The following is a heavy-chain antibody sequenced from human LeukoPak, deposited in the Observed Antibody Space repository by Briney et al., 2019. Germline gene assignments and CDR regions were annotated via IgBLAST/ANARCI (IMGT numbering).Heavy chain of an antibody. V-gene: IGHV4-59*01. D-gene: IGHD1-26*01. CDR3: ARDPGGWPYYFDY. Sequence: SETPSLTCTVSGGSISSYYWSWIRQPPGEGLEWIGYISYSGSTNYDPSLKSRVSISVDMSKNQFSLKLSSVTAADTAVYYCARDPGGWPYYFDYWGQGTLVTVSS. CDR2: ISYSGST. J-gene: IGHJ4*02. CDR1: GGSISSYY.